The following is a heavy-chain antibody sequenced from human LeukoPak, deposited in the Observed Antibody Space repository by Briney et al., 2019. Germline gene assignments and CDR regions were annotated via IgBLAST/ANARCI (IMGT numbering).Heavy chain of an antibody. CDR1: GFTFSSYS. D-gene: IGHD1-26*01. CDR2: IRSKAYGGTT. V-gene: IGHV3-49*04. CDR3: TRSGFGGSFSYY. J-gene: IGHJ4*02. Sequence: GGSLRLSCAASGFTFSSYSMNWVRQAPGKGLEWVGFIRSKAYGGTTEYAASVKGRFTISRDDSKSIAYLQMNSLKTEDTAVYYCTRSGFGGSFSYYWGQGTLVTVSS.